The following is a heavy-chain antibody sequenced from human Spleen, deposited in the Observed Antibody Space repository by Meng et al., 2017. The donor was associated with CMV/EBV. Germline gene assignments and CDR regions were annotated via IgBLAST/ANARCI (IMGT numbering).Heavy chain of an antibody. CDR2: VDPQDGER. Sequence: SGLTFNDYYMHWVKQAPGQGLEWLGLVDPQDGERRYAKRFQGRLTISADTSTDTAYMELSSLRSDDTAVYYCATDRRSSSSYYFDYWGQGTLVTVSS. D-gene: IGHD6-13*01. J-gene: IGHJ4*02. CDR1: GLTFNDYY. CDR3: ATDRRSSSSYYFDY. V-gene: IGHV1-69-2*01.